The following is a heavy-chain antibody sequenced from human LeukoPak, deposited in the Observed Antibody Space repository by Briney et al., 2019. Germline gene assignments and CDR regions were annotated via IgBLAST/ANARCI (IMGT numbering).Heavy chain of an antibody. J-gene: IGHJ5*02. D-gene: IGHD2-2*02. V-gene: IGHV1-69*05. CDR2: IIPIFGTA. CDR1: GGTFSSYA. CDR3: AKGNYCSSTSCYIGWFDP. Sequence: SVKVSCKASGGTFSSYAISWVRQAPGQGLEWVGGIIPIFGTANYAQKFQGRVTITTDESTSTAYMELSSLRSEDTAVYYCAKGNYCSSTSCYIGWFDPWGQGTLVTVSS.